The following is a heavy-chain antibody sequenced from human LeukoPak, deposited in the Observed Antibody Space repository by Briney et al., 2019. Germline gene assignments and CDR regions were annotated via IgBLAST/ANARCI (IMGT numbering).Heavy chain of an antibody. D-gene: IGHD1-26*01. CDR2: ISWNSGSI. V-gene: IGHV3-9*01. Sequence: GGSLRLSCEASGFTFDDYAMHWVRQAPGKGLEWVSGISWNSGSIGYADSVKGRFTISRDNAKNSLYLQMNSLRAEDTALYYCAKDSGSYYSWFDPWGQGTLVTVSS. CDR1: GFTFDDYA. CDR3: AKDSGSYYSWFDP. J-gene: IGHJ5*02.